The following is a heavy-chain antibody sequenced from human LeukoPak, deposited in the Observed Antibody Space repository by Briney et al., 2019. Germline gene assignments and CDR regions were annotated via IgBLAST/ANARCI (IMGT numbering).Heavy chain of an antibody. D-gene: IGHD6-19*01. Sequence: GGSLRLSCAASEFSVGSNYMTWVRQAPGKGLEWVANIKEDGSEKYYLDSVKGRISISRDNAKNSLYLQINSLKVEDRAVSYCATGGWYLAYWGQGTLVTVSS. CDR1: EFSVGSNY. V-gene: IGHV3-7*01. CDR3: ATGGWYLAY. J-gene: IGHJ4*02. CDR2: IKEDGSEK.